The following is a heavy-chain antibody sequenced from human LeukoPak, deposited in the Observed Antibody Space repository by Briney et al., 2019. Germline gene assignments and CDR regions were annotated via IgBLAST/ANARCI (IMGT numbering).Heavy chain of an antibody. CDR3: ARAPVGYSFGYRGTHFDY. J-gene: IGHJ4*02. Sequence: PSETLSLTCAVCGGSFSGYYWSWIRQPPGKGLEWIGEINEGGSTNDNPSLESRISISVDTSKNQVSLALTSLTAADTAVYYCARAPVGYSFGYRGTHFDYWGQGILVTVSS. CDR1: GGSFSGYY. CDR2: INEGGST. V-gene: IGHV4-34*01. D-gene: IGHD5-18*01.